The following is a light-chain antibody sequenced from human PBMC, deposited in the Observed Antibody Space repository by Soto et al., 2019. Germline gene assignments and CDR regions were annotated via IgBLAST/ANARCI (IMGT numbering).Light chain of an antibody. CDR2: DAS. J-gene: IGKJ1*01. V-gene: IGKV3-15*01. Sequence: EIVMTQSPATLSVSPGERATLSCGASQSVSSSYLAWYQQKPGLAPRLLIYDASTRATGIPARFSGSGSGTEFTLTISSLQSDDSAIYYCQQFGDWPSFGLGTKVDI. CDR1: QSVSSSY. CDR3: QQFGDWPS.